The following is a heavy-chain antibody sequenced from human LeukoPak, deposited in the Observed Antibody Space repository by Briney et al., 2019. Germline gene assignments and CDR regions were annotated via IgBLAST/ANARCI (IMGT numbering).Heavy chain of an antibody. V-gene: IGHV4-59*01. Sequence: SETLSLTCTVSGASINNYCWSWVRQPPLKGLEWIGYIYSTGDTSYNPSLESRVSISMDTSKNHFSLEITSVTVADTAVYYCARGSRVYDRSGFHTWHDYWGHGTLVTVSS. CDR1: GASINNYC. J-gene: IGHJ4*03. CDR2: IYSTGDT. D-gene: IGHD3-22*01. CDR3: ARGSRVYDRSGFHTWHDY.